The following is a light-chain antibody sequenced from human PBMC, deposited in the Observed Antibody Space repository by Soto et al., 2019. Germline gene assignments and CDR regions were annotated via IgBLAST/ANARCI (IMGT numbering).Light chain of an antibody. CDR3: HQYGGSPGA. CDR2: GVS. CDR1: QSVTSSY. V-gene: IGKV3-20*01. Sequence: EIVLTRSPGTLSLSPGERATLSCRASQSVTSSYLAWYQQKPGQAPRLLIYGVSSRATGIPDRFSGSGSGTDFTLSISSLEPEDFAVYFCHQYGGSPGAFGQGTKLEIK. J-gene: IGKJ2*01.